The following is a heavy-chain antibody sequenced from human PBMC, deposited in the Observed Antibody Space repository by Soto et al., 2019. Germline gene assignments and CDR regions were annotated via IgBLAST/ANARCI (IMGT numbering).Heavy chain of an antibody. CDR1: GFTFDDHA. V-gene: IGHV3-9*01. CDR2: LNWDSGSI. D-gene: IGHD6-13*01. Sequence: SLRLSCAASGFTFDDHAMHWVRQAPGKGLEWVSGLNWDSGSISYADSVKGRFTISRDNAKNSLYLQMNSLRAEDTALYYCAKLARSGSSRSDFWCQRTLVTVSS. J-gene: IGHJ1*01. CDR3: AKLARSGSSRSDF.